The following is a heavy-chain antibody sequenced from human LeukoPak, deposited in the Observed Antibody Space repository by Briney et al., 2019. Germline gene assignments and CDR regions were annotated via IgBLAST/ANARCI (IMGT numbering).Heavy chain of an antibody. V-gene: IGHV1-2*02. CDR2: INPNSGGT. CDR3: ARARPICSGGSCYFYWFDP. J-gene: IGHJ5*02. Sequence: ASVKVSCKASGYTFTGYYMHWVRQAPGQGLEWMGWINPNSGGTNYAQKFQGRVTMTRDTSISTAYMELSRLRSDDTAVYYCARARPICSGGSCYFYWFDPWGQGTLVTVSS. CDR1: GYTFTGYY. D-gene: IGHD2-15*01.